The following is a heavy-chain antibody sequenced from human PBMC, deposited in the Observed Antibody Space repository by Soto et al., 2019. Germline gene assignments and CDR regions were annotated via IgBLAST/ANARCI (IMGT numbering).Heavy chain of an antibody. V-gene: IGHV3-48*03. D-gene: IGHD3-16*01. CDR2: INTGGVTI. J-gene: IGHJ6*02. CDR3: ARDKGEQVAYGMDV. CDR1: GFTLSSCE. Sequence: EVQLVESGGGLVQPGGSLKLSCTASGFTLSSCEMNWVRQAPGKGLEWVSYINTGGVTIYADSVKGRFTISRDNAQNSLFLQMNSLRAEDTALYYCARDKGEQVAYGMDVWDQGTTVTVSS.